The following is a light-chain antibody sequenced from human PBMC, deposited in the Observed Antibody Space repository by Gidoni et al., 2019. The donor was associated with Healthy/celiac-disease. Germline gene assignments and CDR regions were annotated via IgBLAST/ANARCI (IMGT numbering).Light chain of an antibody. Sequence: IVLTQSPGTLSLSPGERATLACRACQSVSSSYLAWYQQKPGQAPRLLIYGASSRATGIPDRFSGSGSGTDFTLTISRLEPEDFAVYYCQQYGSSRLTFXGXTKVXIK. CDR2: GAS. CDR1: QSVSSSY. CDR3: QQYGSSRLT. V-gene: IGKV3-20*01. J-gene: IGKJ4*01.